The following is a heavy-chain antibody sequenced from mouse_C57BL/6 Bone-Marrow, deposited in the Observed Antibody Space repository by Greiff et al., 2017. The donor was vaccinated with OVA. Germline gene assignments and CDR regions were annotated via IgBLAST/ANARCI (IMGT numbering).Heavy chain of an antibody. D-gene: IGHD1-1*01. CDR1: GFSLTSYA. Sequence: VKLVESGPGLVAPSQSLSITCTVSGFSLTSYAISWVRQPPGTGLEWLGVIWTGGGTNYNSALKSRLSISKDNSKSQVFLKMNSLQTDDTARYYCARSGGSSYLWYFDVWGTGTTVTVSS. V-gene: IGHV2-9-1*01. J-gene: IGHJ1*03. CDR2: IWTGGGT. CDR3: ARSGGSSYLWYFDV.